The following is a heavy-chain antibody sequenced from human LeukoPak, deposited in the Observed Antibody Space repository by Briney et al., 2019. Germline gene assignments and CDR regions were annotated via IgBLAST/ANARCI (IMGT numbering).Heavy chain of an antibody. D-gene: IGHD3-10*01. CDR1: GGSISSSSYY. V-gene: IGHV4-39*07. CDR2: IYYSGST. Sequence: PSETLSLTYTVSGGSISSSSYYWGWIRQPPGKGLEWIGSIYYSGSTYYNPSLKSRVTISVDTSKNQFSLKLSSVTAADTAVYYCASVYGSGSYAYGMDVWGQGTTVTVSS. J-gene: IGHJ6*02. CDR3: ASVYGSGSYAYGMDV.